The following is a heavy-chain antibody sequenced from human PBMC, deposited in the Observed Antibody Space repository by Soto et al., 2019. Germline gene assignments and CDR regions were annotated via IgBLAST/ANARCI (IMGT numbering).Heavy chain of an antibody. D-gene: IGHD3-22*01. CDR2: IYYSGST. CDR3: ARGHYRYYDSSGYYDYYYGMDV. CDR1: GGSISSYY. V-gene: IGHV4-59*01. Sequence: PSETLSLTCTVSGGSISSYYWSWIWQPPGKGLEWIGYIYYSGSTNYNPSLKSRVTISVDTSKNQFSLKLSSVTAADTAVYYCARGHYRYYDSSGYYDYYYGMDVWGQGTTVTVSS. J-gene: IGHJ6*02.